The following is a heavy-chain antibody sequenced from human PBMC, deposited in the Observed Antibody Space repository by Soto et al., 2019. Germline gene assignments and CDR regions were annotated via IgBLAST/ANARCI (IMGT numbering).Heavy chain of an antibody. CDR3: AHRPSGWYLFDY. D-gene: IGHD6-19*01. CDR1: GFSLSTSGLG. V-gene: IGHV2-5*01. J-gene: IGHJ4*02. CDR2: IYWNDDK. Sequence: SGPTLVNPTQTLTLTCTFSGFSLSTSGLGVGWIRQPPGKALEWLALIYWNDDKRYSPSLKARLTITKDTSKNQVVLTMTNMDPVDTATYYCAHRPSGWYLFDYWGQGTLVTVSS.